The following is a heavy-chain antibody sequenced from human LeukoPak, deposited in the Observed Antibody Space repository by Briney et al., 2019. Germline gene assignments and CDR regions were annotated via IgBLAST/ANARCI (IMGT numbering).Heavy chain of an antibody. V-gene: IGHV4-61*05. CDR2: IYYSGST. J-gene: IGHJ4*02. CDR3: ARWVDYDILTGYRLFDY. CDR1: GGSISSSSYY. Sequence: PSETLSLTCTVSGGSISSSSYYWGWIRQPPGKGLEWIGYIYYSGSTNYNPSLKSRVTISVDTSKNQFSLKLSSVTAADTAVYYCARWVDYDILTGYRLFDYWGQGTLVTVSS. D-gene: IGHD3-9*01.